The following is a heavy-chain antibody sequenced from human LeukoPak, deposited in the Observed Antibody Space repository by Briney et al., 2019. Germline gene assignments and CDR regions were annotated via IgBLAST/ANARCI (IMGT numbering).Heavy chain of an antibody. CDR2: MNPNSVNT. Sequence: ASVKVSCKAPGYTFTSYVISCVPQAPGQGLEWMGWMNPNSVNTGYAQKSQGRVTMTRNTSISTASMELCSPRSEDTAAYYCARGQKEFLWFGERREFDYWGQGTLVTVSS. CDR1: GYTFTSYV. CDR3: ARGQKEFLWFGERREFDY. J-gene: IGHJ4*02. V-gene: IGHV1-8*01. D-gene: IGHD3-10*01.